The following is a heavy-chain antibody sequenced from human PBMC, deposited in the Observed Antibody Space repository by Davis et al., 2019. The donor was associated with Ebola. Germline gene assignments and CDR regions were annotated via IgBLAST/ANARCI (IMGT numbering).Heavy chain of an antibody. CDR2: INPNSGGT. J-gene: IGHJ6*02. CDR3: ARDPTQYSSRLVYGMDV. V-gene: IGHV1-2*04. Sequence: ASVKVSCKASGYTFTSYYMHWVRQAPGQGLEWMGWINPNSGGTNYAQKFQGWVTMTRDTSISTAYMELSRLRSDDTAVYYCARDPTQYSSRLVYGMDVWGQGTTVTVSS. CDR1: GYTFTSYY. D-gene: IGHD6-13*01.